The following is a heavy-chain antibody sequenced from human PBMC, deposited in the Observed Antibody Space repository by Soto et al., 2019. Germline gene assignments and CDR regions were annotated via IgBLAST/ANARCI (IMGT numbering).Heavy chain of an antibody. CDR2: INSDGTST. Sequence: GGSLRLSCAASGFTFSNYWMHWVRQTPGMGLVWVSRINSDGTSTTYADSVKGRFTVSRDNAKKTLYLQMNSLRAEDTAVYFCIRGKYSVNWYEPSDIWGQGTMVTVSS. D-gene: IGHD1-1*01. J-gene: IGHJ3*02. V-gene: IGHV3-74*01. CDR3: IRGKYSVNWYEPSDI. CDR1: GFTFSNYW.